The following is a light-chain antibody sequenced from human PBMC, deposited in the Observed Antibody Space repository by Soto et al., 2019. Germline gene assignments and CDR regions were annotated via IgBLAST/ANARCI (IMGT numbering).Light chain of an antibody. J-gene: IGLJ2*01. V-gene: IGLV2-8*01. CDR3: SSYAASNNLGV. Sequence: QSVLTQPPSASGSPGQSVTISCIGTSSDVGGYNYVSWYQQHPGKAPKLMIYEVSKRPSGVPDRFSGSKSGNTASLTVSGLQAEDEADYYFSSYAASNNLGVFGVGTKLTVL. CDR2: EVS. CDR1: SSDVGGYNY.